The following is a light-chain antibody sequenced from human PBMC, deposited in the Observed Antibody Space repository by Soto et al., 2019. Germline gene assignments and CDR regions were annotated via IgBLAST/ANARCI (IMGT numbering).Light chain of an antibody. CDR3: QQRSNWPPT. Sequence: EIVLTQSPATLSLSPGERATLSCRASQSVSSYLAWYQQKSGPAPRLLIFDASNRATGSPARFSGSGSGTDFTLTISSLEPEDFAVYYCQQRSNWPPTFGGGTKVEIK. J-gene: IGKJ4*01. CDR1: QSVSSY. CDR2: DAS. V-gene: IGKV3-11*01.